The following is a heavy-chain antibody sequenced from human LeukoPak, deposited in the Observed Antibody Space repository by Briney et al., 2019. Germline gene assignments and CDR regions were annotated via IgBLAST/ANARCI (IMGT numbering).Heavy chain of an antibody. J-gene: IGHJ3*02. CDR1: GGTFSSYA. V-gene: IGHV1-69*01. D-gene: IGHD5-24*01. Sequence: SVTVSCKASGGTFSSYAISWVRQAPGQGLEWMGGIIPIFGTANYAQKFQGRVTITADESTSTAYMELSSLRSEDTAVYYCARDNYRKGAFDIWGQGTMVTVSS. CDR3: ARDNYRKGAFDI. CDR2: IIPIFGTA.